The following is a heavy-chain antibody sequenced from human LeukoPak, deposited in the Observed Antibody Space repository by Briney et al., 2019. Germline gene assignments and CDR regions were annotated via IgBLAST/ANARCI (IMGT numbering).Heavy chain of an antibody. V-gene: IGHV1-24*01. Sequence: ASVKFSCKVSGYTLTELSMHWVRQAPRKGLEWMGGVDPEDGETIYAQKCQGRIIMTEDQYTAPAYMELSSLRSEETAVYYCATTYYYDSSGTSYYFDYWGQGTLVTVSS. CDR1: GYTLTELS. CDR3: ATTYYYDSSGTSYYFDY. J-gene: IGHJ4*02. D-gene: IGHD3-22*01. CDR2: VDPEDGET.